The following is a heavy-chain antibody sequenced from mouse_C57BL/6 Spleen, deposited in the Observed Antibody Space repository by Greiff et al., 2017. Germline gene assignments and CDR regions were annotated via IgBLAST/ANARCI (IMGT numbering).Heavy chain of an antibody. Sequence: VQLQQSGAELVRPGASVKLSCTASGFNIKDYYMHWVKQRPEQGLEWIGRIDPEDGDTEYAPKFQGKATMTADTSSNTAYLQLSSLTSEDTAVYYCTTLYCRSSHYYDYWGQGTTRTVSS. V-gene: IGHV14-1*01. CDR1: GFNIKDYY. J-gene: IGHJ2*01. CDR3: TTLYCRSSHYYDY. CDR2: IDPEDGDT. D-gene: IGHD1-1*01.